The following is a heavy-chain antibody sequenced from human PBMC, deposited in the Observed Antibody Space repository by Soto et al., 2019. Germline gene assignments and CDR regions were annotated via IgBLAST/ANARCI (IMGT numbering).Heavy chain of an antibody. V-gene: IGHV1-18*01. CDR3: VRDASSGYRGWWYP. J-gene: IGHJ5*02. CDR1: GYTFTSYG. Sequence: QVQMVQSGKEVKKPGASVMVSCKTSGYTFTSYGVSWVRQAPGQGLEWIGLISPYNGDTLYARKFQGRVTVTADTATDTVYMELRSLTSDDTAVYYCVRDASSGYRGWWYPWGQGTLVTVSS. CDR2: ISPYNGDT. D-gene: IGHD2-8*02.